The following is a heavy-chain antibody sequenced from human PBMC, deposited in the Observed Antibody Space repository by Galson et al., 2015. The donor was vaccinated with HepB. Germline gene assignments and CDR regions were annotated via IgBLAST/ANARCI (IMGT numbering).Heavy chain of an antibody. CDR3: ARDGILYGDFPHYYYYGMDV. J-gene: IGHJ6*02. V-gene: IGHV1-18*01. CDR2: ISAYNGNT. D-gene: IGHD4-17*01. CDR1: GYTFTSYG. Sequence: SVKVSCKASGYTFTSYGISWVRQAPGQGLEWMGWISAYNGNTNYAQKLQGRVTMTTDTSTSTAYMELRSLRSDDTAVYYCARDGILYGDFPHYYYYGMDVWGQGTTVTVSS.